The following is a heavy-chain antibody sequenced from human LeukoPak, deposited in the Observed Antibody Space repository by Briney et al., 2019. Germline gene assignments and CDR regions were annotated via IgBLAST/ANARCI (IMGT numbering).Heavy chain of an antibody. CDR1: GFNFGNHW. J-gene: IGHJ4*02. CDR2: ITYDGKNQ. Sequence: GGSLRLSCAASGFNFGNHWMDWVRQPPEKGLEGVATITYDGKNQYYSDSVKDRFTISRDNSNNTLYLQMNTLRIEDTSVYFCASPARRITVFGVPFDYWGQGALVIVSS. D-gene: IGHD3-10*02. CDR3: ASPARRITVFGVPFDY. V-gene: IGHV3-30*03.